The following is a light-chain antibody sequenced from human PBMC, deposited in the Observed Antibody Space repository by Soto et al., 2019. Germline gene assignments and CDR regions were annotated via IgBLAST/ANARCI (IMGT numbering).Light chain of an antibody. J-gene: IGKJ2*01. V-gene: IGKV1-33*01. Sequence: DIQMTQSPSSLSASVGDRVTITCQASQDISNYLNWYQQKPGKAPKLLIYDASNLETGVPSRFSGSRSATDFPFTISSLQPKDIATYYCQQYDNLPYTFGQGTKLEIK. CDR2: DAS. CDR1: QDISNY. CDR3: QQYDNLPYT.